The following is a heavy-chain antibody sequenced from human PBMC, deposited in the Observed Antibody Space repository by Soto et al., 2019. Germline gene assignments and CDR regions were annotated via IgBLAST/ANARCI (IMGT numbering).Heavy chain of an antibody. J-gene: IGHJ4*02. V-gene: IGHV1-8*01. CDR1: GYTITSYL. D-gene: IGHD6-25*01. CDR3: ARRAAPASDY. CDR2: MNPNSGNA. Sequence: APVKRYCKASGYTITSYLIDRLRQASGQGLEWMGWMNPNSGNADYALKFRGRVTMTRDTSISTAYMELSSLTSEDTAVYYCARRAAPASDYWGQGTLVTVSS.